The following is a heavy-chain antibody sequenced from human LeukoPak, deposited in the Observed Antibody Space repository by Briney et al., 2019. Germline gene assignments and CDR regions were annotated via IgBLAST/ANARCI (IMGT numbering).Heavy chain of an antibody. CDR1: GGSIRSSNW. J-gene: IGHJ4*02. Sequence: PSETLSLTCTVSGGSIRSSNWWSWVRQPPGKGLEWIGEIYHSGSTNYNPSLKSRVTISVDKSKNQFSLKLSSVTAADTAVYYCASSAVAGTPAFDYWGQGTLVTVSS. CDR2: IYHSGST. D-gene: IGHD6-19*01. V-gene: IGHV4-4*02. CDR3: ASSAVAGTPAFDY.